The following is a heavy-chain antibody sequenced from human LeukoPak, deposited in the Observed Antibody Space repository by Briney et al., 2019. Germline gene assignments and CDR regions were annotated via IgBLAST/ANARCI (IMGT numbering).Heavy chain of an antibody. CDR1: GYSFTSYW. J-gene: IGHJ4*02. V-gene: IGHV5-51*01. CDR3: ARPKTGISDGGYFDY. D-gene: IGHD1-14*01. CDR2: IYPHDSDI. Sequence: GESLKISCKASGYSFTSYWIGWVRQMSGKGLEWMGIIYPHDSDIRYSPSFQGQVTISADKSISTAYLQWSSLKASDTAIYYCARPKTGISDGGYFDYWGQGTQVTVSS.